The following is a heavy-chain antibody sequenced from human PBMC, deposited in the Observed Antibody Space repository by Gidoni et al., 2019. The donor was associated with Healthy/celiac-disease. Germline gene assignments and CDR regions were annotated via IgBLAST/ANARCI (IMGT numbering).Heavy chain of an antibody. D-gene: IGHD3-10*01. CDR2: IDYSGST. Sequence: QLQLQESVPGLVKPSETLSLTCTVSGGSISSSSYYWGWIRQPPGKGLEWIGSIDYSGSTYYNPSLKSRVTISVDTSKNQFALKLSSVTAADTAVYYCARHVTRVRSGLADWGQGTLVTVSS. V-gene: IGHV4-39*01. CDR3: ARHVTRVRSGLAD. J-gene: IGHJ4*02. CDR1: GGSISSSSYY.